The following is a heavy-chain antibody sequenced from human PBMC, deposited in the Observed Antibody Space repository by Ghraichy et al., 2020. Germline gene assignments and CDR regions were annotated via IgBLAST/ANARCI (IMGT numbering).Heavy chain of an antibody. CDR3: ARGGIVATFFDY. CDR2: IYYSGST. V-gene: IGHV4-30-4*01. CDR1: GGSISSGDYY. J-gene: IGHJ4*02. D-gene: IGHD5-12*01. Sequence: SETLSLTCTVSGGSISSGDYYWSWIRQPPGKGLEWIGYIYYSGSTYYNPSLKSRVTISVDTSKNQFSLKLSSVTAADTAVYYCARGGIVATFFDYWGQGTLVTVSS.